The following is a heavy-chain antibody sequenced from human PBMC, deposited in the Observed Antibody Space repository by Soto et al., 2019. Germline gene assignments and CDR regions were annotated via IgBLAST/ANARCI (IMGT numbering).Heavy chain of an antibody. Sequence: GGSLRLSCAASGFTFSSYAMSWVRQAPGKGLEWVSAISGSGGSTYYADSVKGRFTISRDNSKNTLYLQMNSLRAEDTAVYYCAKDLYDYVWGSYREPTYFDYWGQGTLVTVSS. V-gene: IGHV3-23*01. CDR1: GFTFSSYA. CDR3: AKDLYDYVWGSYREPTYFDY. CDR2: ISGSGGST. J-gene: IGHJ4*02. D-gene: IGHD3-16*02.